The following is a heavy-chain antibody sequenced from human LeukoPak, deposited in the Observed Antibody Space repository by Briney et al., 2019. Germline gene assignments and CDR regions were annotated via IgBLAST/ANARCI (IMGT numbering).Heavy chain of an antibody. Sequence: SETLSLTCTVSGGSIGSYYWSWIRQPPGKGLEWIGYIYYSGSTNYNPSLKSRVTISVDTSKNQFSLKLSSVTAADTAVYYCARLTSHWFDPWGQGTLVTVSS. CDR3: ARLTSHWFDP. V-gene: IGHV4-59*08. CDR1: GGSIGSYY. J-gene: IGHJ5*02. D-gene: IGHD1-14*01. CDR2: IYYSGST.